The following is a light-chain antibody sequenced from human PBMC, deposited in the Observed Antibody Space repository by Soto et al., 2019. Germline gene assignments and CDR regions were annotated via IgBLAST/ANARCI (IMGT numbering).Light chain of an antibody. V-gene: IGKV3-20*01. CDR3: QQYGSSPMYT. CDR2: GAS. CDR1: QSVSSSY. Sequence: EIVLTQSPVTLSLSPGERATLSCRASQSVSSSYLAWYQQKVGQAPRLLIYGASSRATGIPDRFSGSGSGTDFTLTISRLEPEDFAVYYCQQYGSSPMYTFGQGTKLEIK. J-gene: IGKJ2*01.